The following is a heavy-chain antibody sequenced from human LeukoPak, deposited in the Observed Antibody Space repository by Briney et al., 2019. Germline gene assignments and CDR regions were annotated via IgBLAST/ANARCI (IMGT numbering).Heavy chain of an antibody. J-gene: IGHJ4*02. V-gene: IGHV3-21*01. CDR3: APDMRIAATGANFY. Sequence: PGGSLRLSCAASGFTFSSYSMNWVRQAPGKGLEWVSSISSSSTLIYYADSVKGRFTISRDNAKNSLCLQMNSLRAEDTAVYYCAPDMRIAATGANFYWGQGTLVTVSS. CDR2: ISSSSTLI. D-gene: IGHD6-13*01. CDR1: GFTFSSYS.